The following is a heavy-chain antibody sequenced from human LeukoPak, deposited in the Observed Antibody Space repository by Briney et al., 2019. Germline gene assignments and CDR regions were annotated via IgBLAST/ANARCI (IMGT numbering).Heavy chain of an antibody. Sequence: PGGSLRLSCATSGFTFNKYWMTWVRQAPGTGLEWVATIKTDGSQKYYVDSVKGRFTISRDNAKNSLYLQMNSLRAEDTAVYYCARDQTLYGDSFGFDYWGQGTLVTVSS. V-gene: IGHV3-7*01. J-gene: IGHJ4*02. CDR2: IKTDGSQK. CDR1: GFTFNKYW. D-gene: IGHD4-17*01. CDR3: ARDQTLYGDSFGFDY.